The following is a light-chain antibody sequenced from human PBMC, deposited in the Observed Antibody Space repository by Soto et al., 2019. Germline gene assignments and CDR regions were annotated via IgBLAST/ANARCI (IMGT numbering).Light chain of an antibody. V-gene: IGKV3-11*01. CDR2: DAS. Sequence: EIVLTQSPATLSLSPGERATLSCRASQSVSSYLAWYQQKPGQAPRLLIYDASNRATGIPARFSGSGSGTDFTLTISSLEPEDFAVYDGQRRIHWPPATFCQGTRLEIK. J-gene: IGKJ5*01. CDR3: QRRIHWPPAT. CDR1: QSVSSY.